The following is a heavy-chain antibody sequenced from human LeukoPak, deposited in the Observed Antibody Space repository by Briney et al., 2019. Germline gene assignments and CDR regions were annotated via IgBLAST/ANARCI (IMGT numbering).Heavy chain of an antibody. V-gene: IGHV3-21*01. CDR2: ISSSSSYI. J-gene: IGHJ4*02. Sequence: PGGSLRLSCGASGFTLSSYWMTWVRQAPGKGLEWVSSISSSSSYIYYADSVKGRFTISRDNAKNSLYLQMNSLRAEDTAVYYCARVRNYNDFDYWGQGTLVTVSS. CDR3: ARVRNYNDFDY. CDR1: GFTLSSYW. D-gene: IGHD1-7*01.